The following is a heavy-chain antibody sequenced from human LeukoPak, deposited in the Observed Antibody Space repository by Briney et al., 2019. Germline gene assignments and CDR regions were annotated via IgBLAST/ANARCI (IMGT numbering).Heavy chain of an antibody. D-gene: IGHD3-3*01. CDR3: ARGPPFGYFDY. Sequence: ASVKVSCKVSGYTLTELSMHWVRQAPGQGLEWMGWISAYNGNTNYAQKLQGRVTMTTDTSTSTAYMELRSLRSDDTAVYYCARGPPFGYFDYWGQGTLVTVSS. CDR2: ISAYNGNT. V-gene: IGHV1-18*01. CDR1: GYTLTELS. J-gene: IGHJ4*02.